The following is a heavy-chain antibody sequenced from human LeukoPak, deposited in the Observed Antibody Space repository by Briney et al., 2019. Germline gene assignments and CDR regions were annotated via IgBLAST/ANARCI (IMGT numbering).Heavy chain of an antibody. Sequence: VASVKVSCKASGYTFTSYGISWVRQAPGQGLEWMGWISAYNGNTNYAQKLQGRVTMTTDTSTSTAYMELRSLRSDDTAVYYCARDGPDSGYDSFDYWGQGTLVTVSS. J-gene: IGHJ4*02. CDR3: ARDGPDSGYDSFDY. CDR2: ISAYNGNT. V-gene: IGHV1-18*01. D-gene: IGHD5-12*01. CDR1: GYTFTSYG.